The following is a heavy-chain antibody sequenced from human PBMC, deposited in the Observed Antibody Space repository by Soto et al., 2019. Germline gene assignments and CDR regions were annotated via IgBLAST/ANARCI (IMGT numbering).Heavy chain of an antibody. CDR3: AREVAVAGTHLNYYYYGMDV. CDR1: GYTFTGYY. Sequence: ASVKVSCKASGYTFTGYYMHWVRQAPGQGLEWMGWINPNSGGTNYAQKFQGWVTMTRDTSISTAYMELSRLRSDDTAVYYCAREVAVAGTHLNYYYYGMDVWGQGTTVTVSS. V-gene: IGHV1-2*04. J-gene: IGHJ6*02. D-gene: IGHD6-19*01. CDR2: INPNSGGT.